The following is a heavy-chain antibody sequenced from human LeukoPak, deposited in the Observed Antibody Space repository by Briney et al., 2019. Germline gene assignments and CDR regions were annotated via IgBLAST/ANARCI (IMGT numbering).Heavy chain of an antibody. J-gene: IGHJ5*02. Sequence: GGSLRLSCAASGFTFSSYGMHWVRQAPGKGLEWVAVISYDGSNKYYADSVKGRFTISRDNSKNTLYLQMNSLRAEDTAVYYCAKLGSSLYNWFDPWGQGTLVTVSS. CDR1: GFTFSSYG. V-gene: IGHV3-30*18. CDR3: AKLGSSLYNWFDP. CDR2: ISYDGSNK. D-gene: IGHD2-8*01.